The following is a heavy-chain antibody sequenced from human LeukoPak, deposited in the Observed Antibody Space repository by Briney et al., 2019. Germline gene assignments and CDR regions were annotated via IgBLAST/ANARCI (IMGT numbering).Heavy chain of an antibody. D-gene: IGHD5-12*01. Sequence: GGSLRLSCAASGFTFSSYSMNWVRQAPGKGLELVSYISSSSSTIYYADSVKGRFTISRDNAKNSLYLQMNSLRAEDTAVYYCARVVATIKGNNWFDPWGQGTLVTVSS. CDR3: ARVVATIKGNNWFDP. J-gene: IGHJ5*02. CDR1: GFTFSSYS. CDR2: ISSSSSTI. V-gene: IGHV3-48*01.